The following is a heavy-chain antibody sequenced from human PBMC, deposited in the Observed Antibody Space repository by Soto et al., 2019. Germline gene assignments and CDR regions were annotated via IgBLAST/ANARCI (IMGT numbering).Heavy chain of an antibody. V-gene: IGHV1-69*06. Sequence: QVQLVQSGAEVKKPGSSVKVSCKTSGGLFSIFSFNWVRQAPGQGLEWMGGVLPITGSTDYAQKFQDRLTITADRSTNTIYMELSRLRSDDTAIYFCATIRIRGGPIRFEDGGQGILITVSS. CDR2: VLPITGST. CDR1: GGLFSIFS. D-gene: IGHD2-15*01. CDR3: ATIRIRGGPIRFED. J-gene: IGHJ4*01.